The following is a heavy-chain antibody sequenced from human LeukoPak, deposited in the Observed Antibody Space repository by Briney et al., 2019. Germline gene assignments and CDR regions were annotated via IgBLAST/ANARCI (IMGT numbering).Heavy chain of an antibody. V-gene: IGHV3-20*04. CDR2: INWNGGTT. CDR3: ARDKHYYDSSNYV. CDR1: GFTFNDYG. Sequence: GGSLRLSCAASGFTFNDYGMSWVRQGPGKGLEWVSGINWNGGTTGYADSVRGRFTISRDNAKNSSYLQMNSLRAEDTALYYCARDKHYYDSSNYVWGQGTLVTVSS. D-gene: IGHD3-22*01. J-gene: IGHJ4*02.